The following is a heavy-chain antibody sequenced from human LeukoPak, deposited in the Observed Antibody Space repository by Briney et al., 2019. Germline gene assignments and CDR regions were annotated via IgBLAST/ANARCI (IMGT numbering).Heavy chain of an antibody. J-gene: IGHJ6*03. D-gene: IGHD3-3*01. CDR2: MNPNSGNT. CDR3: ARAGITIFGVEALYYYYYMDV. Sequence: ASVKVSCKASGYTFTSYDINWVRQATGQGLEWMGWMNPNSGNTGYAQKFQGRVTMTRNTSISTAYMELSSLRSEDTAVYYCARAGITIFGVEALYYYYYMDVWGKGTTVTVSS. V-gene: IGHV1-8*01. CDR1: GYTFTSYD.